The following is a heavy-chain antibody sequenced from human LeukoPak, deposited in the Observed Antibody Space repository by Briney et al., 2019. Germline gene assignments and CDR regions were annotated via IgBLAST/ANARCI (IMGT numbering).Heavy chain of an antibody. Sequence: SQTLSLTCAISGDSVSSNSAAWNWIRQSPSRGLEWLGRTYYRSKWYNDYAVSVKSRITINPDTSKNQFSLQLNSVTPEDTAVYYCARDFPQIAAAGQYYYYYYMDVWGKGTTVTVSS. CDR2: TYYRSKWYN. CDR1: GDSVSSNSAA. D-gene: IGHD6-13*01. J-gene: IGHJ6*03. V-gene: IGHV6-1*01. CDR3: ARDFPQIAAAGQYYYYYYMDV.